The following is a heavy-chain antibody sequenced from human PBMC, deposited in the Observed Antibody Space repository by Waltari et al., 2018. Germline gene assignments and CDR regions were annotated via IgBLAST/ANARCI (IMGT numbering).Heavy chain of an antibody. D-gene: IGHD3-22*01. CDR1: GFTFSRYA. V-gene: IGHV3-64D*08. J-gene: IGHJ4*02. CDR3: VKRGSSGYYYDY. CDR2: ISSNGDST. Sequence: EVQLVESGGGLVQPGGSLRLSCSASGFTFSRYAMHWVRQAPGKGLEYVSAISSNGDSTYYADSVKGRFTISRDNSKNTLYLQMSSLRAEDTAVYYWVKRGSSGYYYDYWGQGTLVTVSS.